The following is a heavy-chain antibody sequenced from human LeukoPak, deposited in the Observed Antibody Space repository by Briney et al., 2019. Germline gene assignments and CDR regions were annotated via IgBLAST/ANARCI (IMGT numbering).Heavy chain of an antibody. CDR3: ASLRSRYDSSGYPLFDY. CDR2: IIPILGVA. V-gene: IGHV1-69*04. CDR1: GGTFSSYA. Sequence: SVKVSCKASGGTFSSYAISWVRQAPGQGLEWMGRIIPILGVANYAQKFQGRVTITADKSTSTAYMELSSLRSEDTAVYYCASLRSRYDSSGYPLFDYWGQGTLVTVSS. J-gene: IGHJ4*02. D-gene: IGHD3-22*01.